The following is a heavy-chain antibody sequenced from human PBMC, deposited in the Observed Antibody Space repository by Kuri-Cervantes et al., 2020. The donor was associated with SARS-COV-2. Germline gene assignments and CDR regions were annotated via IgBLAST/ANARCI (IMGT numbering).Heavy chain of an antibody. D-gene: IGHD3-9*01. V-gene: IGHV4-39*01. CDR3: ARHFSLTGSTFDI. Sequence: WVRQAPGKGLEWIGSIYYSGSTYYNPSLKSRVTISVDTSKNQFSLKLSSVTAADTAVYYCARHFSLTGSTFDIWGQGTMVTVSS. J-gene: IGHJ3*02. CDR2: IYYSGST.